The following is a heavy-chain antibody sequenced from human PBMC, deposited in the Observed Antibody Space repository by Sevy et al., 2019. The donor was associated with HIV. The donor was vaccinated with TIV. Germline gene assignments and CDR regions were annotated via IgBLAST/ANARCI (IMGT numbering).Heavy chain of an antibody. Sequence: ASVKVSCKASGYTFSDYYLHWVRQAPGQGLEWMGWIKPDSGGTKYSKKFQGRVTMTRDTSISTGYMELSRLRSDDTAVYYCARDHLKVKLTAATRSWFDSWGQGTLVTVSS. D-gene: IGHD2-15*01. CDR3: ARDHLKVKLTAATRSWFDS. CDR1: GYTFSDYY. J-gene: IGHJ5*01. V-gene: IGHV1-2*02. CDR2: IKPDSGGT.